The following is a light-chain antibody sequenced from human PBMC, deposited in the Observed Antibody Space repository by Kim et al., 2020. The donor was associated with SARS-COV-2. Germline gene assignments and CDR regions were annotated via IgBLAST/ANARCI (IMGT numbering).Light chain of an antibody. CDR1: NIGSKS. CDR2: YDS. CDR3: QVWDSSSDRVV. V-gene: IGLV3-21*04. J-gene: IGLJ2*01. Sequence: PGKPAGITCGGNNIGSKSVHWYQQKPGQAPVLVIYYDSDRPSGIPERFSGSNSGNTATLTISRVEAGDEADYYCQVWDSSSDRVVFGGGTQLTVL.